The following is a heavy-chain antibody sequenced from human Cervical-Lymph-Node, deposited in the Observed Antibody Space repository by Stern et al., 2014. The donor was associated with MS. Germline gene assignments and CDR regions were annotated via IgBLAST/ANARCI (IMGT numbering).Heavy chain of an antibody. J-gene: IGHJ4*02. CDR1: GTTFTAFF. CDR3: AREATLIVVGIDY. V-gene: IGHV1-2*06. CDR2: LDPNSDDP. Sequence: QVQLVQSGTKMQKPGASGKASCKAPGTTFTAFFIHWVRHVPGKGLEWMGRLDPNSDDPTYAQKFQDRVTLTRDTSIGTAYLELSRLTSADTAVYYCAREATLIVVGIDYCGQGTQVTVSS. D-gene: IGHD3-22*01.